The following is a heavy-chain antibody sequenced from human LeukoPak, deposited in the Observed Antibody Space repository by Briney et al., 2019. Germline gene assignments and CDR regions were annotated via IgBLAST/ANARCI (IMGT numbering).Heavy chain of an antibody. Sequence: PSETLSLTCTVSGGSISSYYWSWIRQPAGLGLEWIGRIYTSESTNYNPSLKSRVTMSVDTSKNQFSLKLSSVTAADTAVYYCARDTDYGSGSYYHYYYMDVWGKGTTVTVSS. CDR1: GGSISSYY. V-gene: IGHV4-4*07. J-gene: IGHJ6*03. CDR3: ARDTDYGSGSYYHYYYMDV. D-gene: IGHD3-10*01. CDR2: IYTSEST.